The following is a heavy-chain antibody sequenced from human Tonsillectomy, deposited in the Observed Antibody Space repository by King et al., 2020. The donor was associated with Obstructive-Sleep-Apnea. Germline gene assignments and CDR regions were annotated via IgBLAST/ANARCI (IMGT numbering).Heavy chain of an antibody. CDR1: GYTFTSYD. Sequence: VQLVESGAEVKKPGASVKVSCKASGYTFTSYDINWVRQATGQGLEWMGWMNPNSGNTGYAQKFQGRVTMPRNTSISTAYMELSSLRSEDTAVYYCARDLGACSGGSCYDEYYFDYWGQGTLVTVSS. V-gene: IGHV1-8*01. CDR2: MNPNSGNT. J-gene: IGHJ4*02. D-gene: IGHD2-15*01. CDR3: ARDLGACSGGSCYDEYYFDY.